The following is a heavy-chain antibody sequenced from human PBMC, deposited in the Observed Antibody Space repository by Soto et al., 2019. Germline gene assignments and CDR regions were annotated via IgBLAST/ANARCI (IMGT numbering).Heavy chain of an antibody. Sequence: SETLSLTCTVSGGSISSGGYYWSWIRQHPGKGLEWIGYIYYSGSTYYNPSLKSRVTISVDTSKNQFSLKLSSVTAADTAVYYCARTDSGSYGDHFDYWGQGTLVTVSS. V-gene: IGHV4-61*08. D-gene: IGHD1-26*01. J-gene: IGHJ4*02. CDR2: IYYSGST. CDR3: ARTDSGSYGDHFDY. CDR1: GGSISSGGYY.